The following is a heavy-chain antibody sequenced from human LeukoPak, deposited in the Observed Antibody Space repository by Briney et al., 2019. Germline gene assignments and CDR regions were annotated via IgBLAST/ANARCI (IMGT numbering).Heavy chain of an antibody. J-gene: IGHJ5*02. V-gene: IGHV4-38-2*01. D-gene: IGHD3-22*01. CDR2: IYHSGTT. CDR1: GYSISSGYY. CDR3: ARQSSGYYYGWFDT. Sequence: PSETLSLTCAASGYSISSGYYWGWFRHPPGKGPEWIGCIYHSGTTYYNPSLKSRFTISVDTSKNQFSLMISSLTAADTAVYYCARQSSGYYYGWFDTWGQGTLVTVSS.